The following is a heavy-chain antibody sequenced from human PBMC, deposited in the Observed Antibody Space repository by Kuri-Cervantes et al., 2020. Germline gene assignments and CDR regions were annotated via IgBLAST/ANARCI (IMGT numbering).Heavy chain of an antibody. CDR2: IYSKTDGGTT. CDR1: GGSFSGYY. CDR3: TTEYYDVLTGYYNFDY. J-gene: IGHJ4*02. V-gene: IGHV3-15*01. D-gene: IGHD3-9*01. Sequence: GGSLRLSCAVYGGSFSGYYWSWIRQPPGKGLEWIGRIYSKTDGGTTDYAAPVKGRFTISRDDSKTTLFLQMNSLKTEDTAVYYCTTEYYDVLTGYYNFDYWGQGTLVTVSS.